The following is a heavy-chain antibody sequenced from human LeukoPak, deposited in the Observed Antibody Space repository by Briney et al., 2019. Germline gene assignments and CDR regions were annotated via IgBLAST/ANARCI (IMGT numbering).Heavy chain of an antibody. CDR3: ARDPAPAYNWNDVLWFDP. Sequence: PSAKVSRKASGYTFTSYGISWVREAPGQGLECMGWISAYNGNTNYAQKLQGRVTMTTDTSTSTAYMELRSLRSDDTAVYYCARDPAPAYNWNDVLWFDPWGQGTLVTVSS. V-gene: IGHV1-18*01. CDR1: GYTFTSYG. D-gene: IGHD1-20*01. CDR2: ISAYNGNT. J-gene: IGHJ5*02.